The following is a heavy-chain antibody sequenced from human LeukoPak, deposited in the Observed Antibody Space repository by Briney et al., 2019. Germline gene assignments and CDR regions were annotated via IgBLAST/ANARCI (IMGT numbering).Heavy chain of an antibody. J-gene: IGHJ4*02. CDR1: GFTFSSYG. CDR3: ARDDGSASGDY. D-gene: IGHD6-25*01. Sequence: PGGSLRLSCAASGFTFSSYGMHWVRQAPGKGLEWVAVIWYDGSRKYYADSVKGGFTISRDNSKNTLWLQMNSLRAEDTAVYYCARDDGSASGDYWGQGTLVTVSS. CDR2: IWYDGSRK. V-gene: IGHV3-33*01.